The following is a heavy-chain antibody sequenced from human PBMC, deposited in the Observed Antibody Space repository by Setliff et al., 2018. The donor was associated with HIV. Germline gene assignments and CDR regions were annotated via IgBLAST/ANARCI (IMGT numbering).Heavy chain of an antibody. CDR2: IIPILGTE. J-gene: IGHJ4*02. D-gene: IGHD2-21*01. CDR3: ARDHQTMLWLDY. V-gene: IGHV1-69*10. CDR1: GYTFTSYG. Sequence: ASVKVSCKASGYTFTSYGISWVRQAPGQGLEWMGGIIPILGTEKYAQKFHGRVTLTADMSTNTAYMELRSLTSEDTAVYYCARDHQTMLWLDYWGQGTLVTVSS.